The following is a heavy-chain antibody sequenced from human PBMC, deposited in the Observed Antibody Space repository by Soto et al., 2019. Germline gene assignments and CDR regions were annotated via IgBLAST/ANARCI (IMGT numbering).Heavy chain of an antibody. V-gene: IGHV3-33*01. D-gene: IGHD6-6*01. J-gene: IGHJ6*02. CDR2: IWYDGSNK. Sequence: PGGSLGLSCAASGFTFSSYGMHWVRQAPGKGLEWVAVIWYDGSNKYYADSVKGRFTISRDNSKNTLYLQMNSLRAEDTAVYYCASPEYSSSSYYYGMDVWGQGTTVTVSS. CDR3: ASPEYSSSSYYYGMDV. CDR1: GFTFSSYG.